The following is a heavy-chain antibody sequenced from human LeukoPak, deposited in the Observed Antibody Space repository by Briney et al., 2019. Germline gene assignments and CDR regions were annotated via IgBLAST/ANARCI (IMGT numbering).Heavy chain of an antibody. CDR2: ISSSGSTI. Sequence: QPGGSLRLSCAAPGFTFSSYEMNWVRQAPGKGLEWVSYISSSGSTIYYADSVKGRFTISRDNAKNSLYLQMNSLRAEDTAVYYCAAEISAAGREVDYWGQGTLVTVSS. CDR1: GFTFSSYE. CDR3: AAEISAAGREVDY. J-gene: IGHJ4*02. D-gene: IGHD6-13*01. V-gene: IGHV3-48*03.